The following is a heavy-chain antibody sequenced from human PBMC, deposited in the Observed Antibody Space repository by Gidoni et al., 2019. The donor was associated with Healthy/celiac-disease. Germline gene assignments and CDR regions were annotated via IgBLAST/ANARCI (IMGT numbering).Heavy chain of an antibody. Sequence: EVQLVETGGGLIQPGGSRRLSCAASGFTASSHYMSWVRPAPGKGLGWFSVIYSGGSTYYADPVKGRFTISRDNSKNTLYLQMNSLRADETAVYYCARDAGYCSGGSFYHNWFDPWGQGTLVTVSS. J-gene: IGHJ5*02. CDR1: GFTASSHY. V-gene: IGHV3-53*02. CDR2: IYSGGST. CDR3: ARDAGYCSGGSFYHNWFDP. D-gene: IGHD2-15*01.